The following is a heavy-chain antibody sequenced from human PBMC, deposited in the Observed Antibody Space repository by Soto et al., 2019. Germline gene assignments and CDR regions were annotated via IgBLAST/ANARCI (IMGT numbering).Heavy chain of an antibody. V-gene: IGHV4-31*03. Sequence: QVQLQESGPGLVKPSQTLSLTCTVSGGSISSGGYYWSWIRQHPGKGLEWIGYIYYSGSTYYNPSLKSRVTISVDTSKNQFSLKLSSVTAADTAVYYCARDRGDYFYYYYGMDVWGQETTVTVSS. CDR1: GGSISSGGYY. CDR3: ARDRGDYFYYYYGMDV. J-gene: IGHJ6*02. D-gene: IGHD4-17*01. CDR2: IYYSGST.